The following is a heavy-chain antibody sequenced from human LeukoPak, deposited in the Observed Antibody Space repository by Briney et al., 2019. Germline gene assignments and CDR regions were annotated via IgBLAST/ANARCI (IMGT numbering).Heavy chain of an antibody. CDR1: GFTFSTYG. V-gene: IGHV3-33*01. Sequence: GGSLRLSCAASGFTFSTYGMHWVRQAPGKGLEWVAVIWYDGSNKYYVDSVKGRFTISRDNSKNTLYLQMNSLRAEDTAVYYCAREDVRRLDCWGQGTLVTVSS. CDR3: AREDVRRLDC. CDR2: IWYDGSNK. J-gene: IGHJ4*02.